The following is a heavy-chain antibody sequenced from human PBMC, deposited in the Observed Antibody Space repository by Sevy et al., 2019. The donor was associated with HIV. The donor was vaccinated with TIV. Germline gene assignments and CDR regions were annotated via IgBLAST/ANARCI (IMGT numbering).Heavy chain of an antibody. D-gene: IGHD3-3*01. CDR3: AKLGEWLFMPNYYYGMDV. Sequence: GGSLRLSCAASGFIFSNYGMEWVRQAPGKGLEWVAVISFDGSNKYYADSVKGRFTISRDNSKNTVYLQMNSLRTEETALYYCAKLGEWLFMPNYYYGMDVWGQGTTVTVSS. CDR1: GFIFSNYG. J-gene: IGHJ6*02. V-gene: IGHV3-30*18. CDR2: ISFDGSNK.